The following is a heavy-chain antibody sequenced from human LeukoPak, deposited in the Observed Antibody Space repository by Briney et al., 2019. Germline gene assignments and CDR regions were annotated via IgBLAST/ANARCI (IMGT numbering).Heavy chain of an antibody. CDR3: ASGLILENSGYHGGVFGMDV. Sequence: GRSLRLSCAASGFTFSSYGMHWVRQAPGKGLEWVAVIWYDGSNKYYADSVKGRFTISRDNSKNTLYLQMNSLRAEDTAVYYCASGLILENSGYHGGVFGMDVWGHG. CDR1: GFTFSSYG. D-gene: IGHD3-22*01. J-gene: IGHJ6*02. CDR2: IWYDGSNK. V-gene: IGHV3-33*01.